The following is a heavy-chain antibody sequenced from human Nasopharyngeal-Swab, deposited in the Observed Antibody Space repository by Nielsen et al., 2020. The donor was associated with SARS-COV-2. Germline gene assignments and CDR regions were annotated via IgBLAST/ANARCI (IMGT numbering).Heavy chain of an antibody. V-gene: IGHV3-30-3*01. D-gene: IGHD3-10*01. CDR2: ISYDGSNK. J-gene: IGHJ4*02. CDR1: GFTFSSYA. CDR3: ARDLPFGGEPFDY. Sequence: GESLKISCAASGFTFSSYAMHWVRQAPGKGLEWVAVISYDGSNKYYADSVKGRFTISRDNSKNTLYLQMNSLRAEDTAVYYCARDLPFGGEPFDYWGQGTLVTVSS.